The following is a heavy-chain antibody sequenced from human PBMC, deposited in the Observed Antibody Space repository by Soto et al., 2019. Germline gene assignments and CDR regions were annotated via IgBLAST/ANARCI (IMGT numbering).Heavy chain of an antibody. CDR2: IHSGGST. V-gene: IGHV3-53*01. CDR3: ARDGGEGTLDY. J-gene: IGHJ4*02. D-gene: IGHD2-21*01. CDR1: GFTVSSNY. Sequence: EVQLVESGGGLIQPGGSLRLSCAVSGFTVSSNYMSWVRQAPGRGLEWVSVIHSGGSTYYADSVKGRFTISRDNSKNTLFLQMNSLKAEDTAVYYCARDGGEGTLDYWGQGTLVTVSS.